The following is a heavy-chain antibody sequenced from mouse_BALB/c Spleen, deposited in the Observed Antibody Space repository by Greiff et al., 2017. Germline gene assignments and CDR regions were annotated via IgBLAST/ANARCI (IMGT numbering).Heavy chain of an antibody. Sequence: LVKTGASVKISCKASGYSFTGYYMHWVKQSHGKSLEWIGYISCYNGATSYNQKFKGKATFTVDTSSSTAYMQFNSLTSEDSAVYYCARGNYYGSSPSYAMDYWGQGTSVTVSS. D-gene: IGHD1-1*01. J-gene: IGHJ4*01. V-gene: IGHV1S34*01. CDR3: ARGNYYGSSPSYAMDY. CDR2: ISCYNGAT. CDR1: GYSFTGYY.